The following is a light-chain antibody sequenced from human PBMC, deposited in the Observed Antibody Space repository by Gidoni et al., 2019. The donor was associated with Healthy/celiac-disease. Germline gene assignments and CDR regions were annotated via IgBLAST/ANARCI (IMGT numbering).Light chain of an antibody. CDR1: QSVSSSY. Sequence: IVLSHSPGTLSLSPGERATLSCRASQSVSSSYLAWYQQKPGQAPRLLIYCASSRATGIPDRFSGSGSGTNFTLTISRLEPEDFAVYYCQQYGSSPVTFGQGTQLEIK. CDR3: QQYGSSPVT. CDR2: CAS. V-gene: IGKV3-20*01. J-gene: IGKJ5*01.